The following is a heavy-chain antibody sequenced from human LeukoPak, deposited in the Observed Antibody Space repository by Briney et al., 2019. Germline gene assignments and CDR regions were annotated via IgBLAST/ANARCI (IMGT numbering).Heavy chain of an antibody. Sequence: ASVKVSCKASGYTFTGYYMHWVRQAPGQGLEWMGRINPNSGGTNYAQKFQGRVTMTRDTSISTAYMELSRLRSDDTAVYYCARGRKYTSGYRVTELGSGYSDYWGQGTLVTVSS. CDR1: GYTFTGYY. CDR2: INPNSGGT. J-gene: IGHJ4*02. CDR3: ARGRKYTSGYRVTELGSGYSDY. D-gene: IGHD5-18*01. V-gene: IGHV1-2*02.